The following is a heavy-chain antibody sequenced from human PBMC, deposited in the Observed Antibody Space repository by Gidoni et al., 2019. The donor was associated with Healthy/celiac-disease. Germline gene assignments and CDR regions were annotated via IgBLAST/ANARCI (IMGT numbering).Heavy chain of an antibody. CDR3: ARDGNVLRYFDWPYYYYGMDV. V-gene: IGHV3-7*01. J-gene: IGHJ6*02. D-gene: IGHD3-9*01. CDR2: IKQDGSEK. CDR1: GFTFSSSW. Sequence: EVQLVESGGGLVQPGGSLRLSCAASGFTFSSSWMSWVRQAPGKGLEWVANIKQDGSEKYYVDSVKGRFTISRDNAKNSLYLQMNSLRAEDTAVYYCARDGNVLRYFDWPYYYYGMDVWDQGTTVTVSS.